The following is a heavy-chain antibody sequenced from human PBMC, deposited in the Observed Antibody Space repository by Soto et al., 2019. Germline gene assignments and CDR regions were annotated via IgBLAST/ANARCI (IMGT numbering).Heavy chain of an antibody. CDR3: AREVRTSGWFRRLDS. CDR1: GFTFNDYY. Sequence: GSLRLSCAVSGFTFNDYYMSWIRQAPGKGLEWISYISGGGSTTYHADSVRGRFTISRDNAKNSLFLQMNSLRAEDTAVYYCAREVRTSGWFRRLDSWGQGILVTVSS. J-gene: IGHJ4*02. CDR2: ISGGGSTT. D-gene: IGHD6-19*01. V-gene: IGHV3-11*01.